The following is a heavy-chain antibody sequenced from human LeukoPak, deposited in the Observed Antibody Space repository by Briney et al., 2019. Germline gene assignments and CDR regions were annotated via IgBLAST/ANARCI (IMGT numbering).Heavy chain of an antibody. Sequence: GRSLRLSCAASGFTFDDYAMHWVRQAPGKGLEWVSSITSSSSYIYYADSVKGRFTISRDNAKNSLFLQMNSLRADDTAVYYCARAAGYSWDYGVGWFDPWGQGTLVTVSS. CDR3: ARAAGYSWDYGVGWFDP. V-gene: IGHV3-21*01. CDR1: GFTFDDYA. D-gene: IGHD1-7*01. CDR2: ITSSSSYI. J-gene: IGHJ5*02.